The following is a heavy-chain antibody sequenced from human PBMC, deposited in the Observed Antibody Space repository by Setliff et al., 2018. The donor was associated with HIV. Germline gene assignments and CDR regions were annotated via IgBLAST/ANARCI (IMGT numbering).Heavy chain of an antibody. CDR3: ARMQAYYNFWRSTYYFDY. Sequence: GASVKVSCKASGYTFNNYYMHWVRQAPGQGLEWMGYISPYNGDAYYAEKFQGRVTMTTDTSTTAVSMELTNLRSDDTAVYFCARMQAYYNFWRSTYYFDYWGQGTPVTVSS. V-gene: IGHV1-18*04. CDR1: GYTFNNYY. D-gene: IGHD3-3*01. CDR2: ISPYNGDA. J-gene: IGHJ4*02.